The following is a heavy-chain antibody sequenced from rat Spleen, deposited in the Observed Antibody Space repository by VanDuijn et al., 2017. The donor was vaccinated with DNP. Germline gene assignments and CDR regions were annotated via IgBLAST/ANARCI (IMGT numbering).Heavy chain of an antibody. CDR1: GFTFNNYW. J-gene: IGHJ2*01. CDR3: ARHNNYYFDY. CDR2: ITSSGGST. D-gene: IGHD1-10*01. V-gene: IGHV5-31*01. Sequence: EVQLVESGGDLVQPGRSLKLSCVASGFTFNNYWMTWIRQVPGKGLEWVASITSSGGSTSYPDSVKGRFTISRDNAKSTLYLQMDSLRSEDTATYYCARHNNYYFDYWGQGVMVTVSS.